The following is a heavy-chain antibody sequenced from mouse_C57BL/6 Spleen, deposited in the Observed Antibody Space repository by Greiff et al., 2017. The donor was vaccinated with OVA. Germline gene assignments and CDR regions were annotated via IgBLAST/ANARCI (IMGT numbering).Heavy chain of an antibody. J-gene: IGHJ2*01. Sequence: VQLVESGAELVKPGASVKMSCKASGYTFTSYWITWVKQRPGQGLEWIGDIYPGSGSTNYNEKFKSKATLTVDTSSSTAYMQLSSLTSEDSAVYYCAGGNYGDYWGQGTTLTVSS. D-gene: IGHD2-1*01. CDR2: IYPGSGST. CDR1: GYTFTSYW. V-gene: IGHV1-55*01. CDR3: AGGNYGDY.